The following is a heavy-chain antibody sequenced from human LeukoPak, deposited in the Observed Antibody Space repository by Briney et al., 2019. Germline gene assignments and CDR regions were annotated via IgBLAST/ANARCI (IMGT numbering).Heavy chain of an antibody. CDR3: ARGRVRGVIIQRFFDY. D-gene: IGHD3-10*01. CDR2: ITHSGSP. CDR1: GRSFSGYY. J-gene: IGHJ4*02. Sequence: PSETLSLTCVVYGRSFSGYYWSWIRQPPGKGLEWIGEITHSGSPNYNPSLKSRVTISVDTSKNQFSLKLSSVTAADTAVYYCARGRVRGVIIQRFFDYWGQGTLVTVSS. V-gene: IGHV4-34*01.